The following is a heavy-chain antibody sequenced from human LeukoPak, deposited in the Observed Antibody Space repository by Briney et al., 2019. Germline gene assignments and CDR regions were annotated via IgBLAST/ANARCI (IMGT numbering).Heavy chain of an antibody. CDR1: GFRFDIYW. D-gene: IGHD3-16*01. J-gene: IGHJ2*01. CDR2: IYPGDSDT. V-gene: IGHV5-51*01. Sequence: GESLKISGQGSGFRFDIYWIGWVRQIPGKGLEWMGNIYPGDSDTRFSPSFQGQATMSADRSSGTAYLQWSSLKASDTAMYYCARRQGGQNWHFDLWGRGTAVTVSS. CDR3: ARRQGGQNWHFDL.